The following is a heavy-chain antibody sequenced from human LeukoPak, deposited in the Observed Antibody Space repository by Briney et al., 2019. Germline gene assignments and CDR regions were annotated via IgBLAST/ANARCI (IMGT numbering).Heavy chain of an antibody. Sequence: SETLSLTCAVYGGSFSGYYWSWIRQPPGKGLEWIGEINHSGSTNYNPSLKSQVTISVDTSKNQFSLKLSSVTAADTAVYYCARGNSYGSDYYYYGMDVWGQGTTVTVSS. D-gene: IGHD5-18*01. V-gene: IGHV4-34*01. J-gene: IGHJ6*02. CDR2: INHSGST. CDR3: ARGNSYGSDYYYYGMDV. CDR1: GGSFSGYY.